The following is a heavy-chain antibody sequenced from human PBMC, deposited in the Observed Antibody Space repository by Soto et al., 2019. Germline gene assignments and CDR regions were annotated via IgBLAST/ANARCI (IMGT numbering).Heavy chain of an antibody. CDR3: ARYGRDYYEKNKWFDP. Sequence: SETLSLTCAVSGGAFSGFDWSWVRQSPGKGLEWIGEVHRRGSLNYNPSLKSRVTISQDMSKRQLSLRLTSVTAADTGVYFCARYGRDYYEKNKWFDPWGPGTLVTVSS. J-gene: IGHJ5*02. D-gene: IGHD2-21*01. CDR2: VHRRGSL. V-gene: IGHV4-34*01. CDR1: GGAFSGFD.